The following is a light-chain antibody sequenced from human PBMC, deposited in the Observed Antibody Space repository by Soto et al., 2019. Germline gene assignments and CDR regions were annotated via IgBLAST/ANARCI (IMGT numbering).Light chain of an antibody. J-gene: IGLJ2*01. CDR2: EAS. CDR1: SSDVGSHNL. Sequence: QSALTQPASVSGSPGQSITISCTGTSSDVGSHNLISWYQQHPGKVPKLMIYEASQRPSGVSNRFSGSKSGNTASLTISGLQAEDEADYYCCSYAGRSTVIFGGGTKLTVL. V-gene: IGLV2-23*01. CDR3: CSYAGRSTVI.